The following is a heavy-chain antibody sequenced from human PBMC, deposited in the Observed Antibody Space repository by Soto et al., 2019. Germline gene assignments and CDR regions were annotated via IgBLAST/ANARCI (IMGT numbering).Heavy chain of an antibody. CDR2: IDPNSGGT. CDR1: GYTFTGQF. CDR3: ALTGRRAS. V-gene: IGHV1-2*02. D-gene: IGHD1-20*01. Sequence: ASVKVSCKASGYTFTGQFMHWVRQAPGKGLEWMGWIDPNSGGTTYSQRFQGRVTMTRDTSITTGYMELTGLTSNDTAVYYCALTGRRASWGLGRLVTV. J-gene: IGHJ5*02.